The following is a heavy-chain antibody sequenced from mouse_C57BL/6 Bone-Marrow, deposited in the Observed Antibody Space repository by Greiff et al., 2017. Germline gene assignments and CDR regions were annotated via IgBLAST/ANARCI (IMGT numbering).Heavy chain of an antibody. CDR2: IDPSDSYT. CDR3: ARIPSYYSNSWFAY. V-gene: IGHV1-59*01. Sequence: QVQLQQPGAELVRPGTSVKLSCKASGYTFTSYWMHWVKQRPGQGLEWIGVIDPSDSYTNYNQKFKGKATLTVDTSSSTAYMQLSSLTSEDSAVYYCARIPSYYSNSWFAYWGQGTLVTVSA. CDR1: GYTFTSYW. J-gene: IGHJ3*01. D-gene: IGHD2-5*01.